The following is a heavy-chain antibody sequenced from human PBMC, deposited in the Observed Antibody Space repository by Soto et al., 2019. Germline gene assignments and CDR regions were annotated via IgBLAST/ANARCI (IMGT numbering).Heavy chain of an antibody. CDR3: ASRRRYCTNGVCYLSGMDV. CDR1: GGTFSSYA. D-gene: IGHD2-8*01. J-gene: IGHJ6*02. CDR2: IIPIFGTA. Sequence: QVQLVQSGAEVKKPGSSVKVSCKASGGTFSSYAISWVRQAPGQGLEWMGGIIPIFGTANYAQKFQGRVTITADKSTSTAYMGLSSLRSEDTAVYYCASRRRYCTNGVCYLSGMDVWGQGTTVTVSS. V-gene: IGHV1-69*06.